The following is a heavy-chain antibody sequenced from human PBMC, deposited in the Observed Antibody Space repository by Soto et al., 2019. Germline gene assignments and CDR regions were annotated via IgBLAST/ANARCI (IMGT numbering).Heavy chain of an antibody. Sequence: GGSLRLSCAASGFTFSSYAMSWVRQAPGKGLEWVSAISGSGGSTYYADSVKGRFTISRDNSKNTLYLQMNSLRAEDTAVYYCAKVDIVVVVAAITFDYWGQGTLVTVSS. V-gene: IGHV3-23*01. CDR1: GFTFSSYA. CDR3: AKVDIVVVVAAITFDY. J-gene: IGHJ4*02. CDR2: ISGSGGST. D-gene: IGHD2-15*01.